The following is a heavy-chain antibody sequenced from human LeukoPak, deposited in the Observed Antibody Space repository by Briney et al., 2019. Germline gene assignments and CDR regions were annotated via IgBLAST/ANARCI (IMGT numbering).Heavy chain of an antibody. D-gene: IGHD6-13*01. CDR1: GFTFSSYG. V-gene: IGHV3-23*01. Sequence: GGSLRLSCAASGFTFSSYGMSWVRQAPGKGLEWVSAISGSGGSRDYADSVKGRLTISRDNAKNSLYLQMNSLRAEDTAVYYCARASSSSWYDAFDIWGQGTMVTVSS. J-gene: IGHJ3*02. CDR2: ISGSGGSR. CDR3: ARASSSSWYDAFDI.